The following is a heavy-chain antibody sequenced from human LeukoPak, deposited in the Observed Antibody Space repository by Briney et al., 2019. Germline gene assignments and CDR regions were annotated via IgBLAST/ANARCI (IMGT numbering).Heavy chain of an antibody. J-gene: IGHJ4*02. V-gene: IGHV3-23*01. D-gene: IGHD3-10*01. CDR1: GFTFSSYG. CDR3: AKDPLYYYGSGSYYLDY. CDR2: ISGSGGST. Sequence: GGSLRLSCAASGFTFSSYGMSWVRQAPGKGLEWVSAISGSGGSTYYADSVKGRFTISRDNSKNTLYLQMNSLRAEDTAVYYCAKDPLYYYGSGSYYLDYWGQGTLVSVSS.